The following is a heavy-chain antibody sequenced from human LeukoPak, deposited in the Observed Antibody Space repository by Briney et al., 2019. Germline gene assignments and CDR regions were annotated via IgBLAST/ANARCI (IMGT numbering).Heavy chain of an antibody. CDR2: IIPIFGTA. J-gene: IGHJ5*02. D-gene: IGHD2-2*01. CDR1: GGTFSSYA. Sequence: SVKVSCKASGGTFSSYAISWVRQAPGQGLEWMGGIIPIFGTANYAQKFQGRVTITADESTSTAYMELSSLRSEDTAVYYCARGVRYQAPFDPWGQGTLVTVSS. V-gene: IGHV1-69*13. CDR3: ARGVRYQAPFDP.